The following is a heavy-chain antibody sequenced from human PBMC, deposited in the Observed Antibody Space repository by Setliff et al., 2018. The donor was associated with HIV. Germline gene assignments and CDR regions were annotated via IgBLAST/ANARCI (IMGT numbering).Heavy chain of an antibody. J-gene: IGHJ4*02. D-gene: IGHD3-3*01. V-gene: IGHV1-2*02. Sequence: ASVKVSCKASGYTFTGYYIHWVRQAPGQGLEWMGWINPSSAGTKYAQKFQDRVTMIRDTSITTAYMALSRLTSDDTAVYFCARVCGSFWSGCMADSWGQGTLVTVSS. CDR3: ARVCGSFWSGCMADS. CDR2: INPSSAGT. CDR1: GYTFTGYY.